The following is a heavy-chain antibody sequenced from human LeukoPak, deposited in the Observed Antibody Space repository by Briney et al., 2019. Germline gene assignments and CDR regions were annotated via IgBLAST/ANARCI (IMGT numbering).Heavy chain of an antibody. D-gene: IGHD3-10*01. Sequence: GASVTVSFTASGGTFSSYAISWVRQAPGQGLEWMGGIIPIFGTANYAQKFQGRVTITADESTSTAYMELSSLRSEDTAVYYCARAYYYGSGSYYMDYWGQGTLVTVSS. CDR2: IIPIFGTA. J-gene: IGHJ4*02. V-gene: IGHV1-69*13. CDR3: ARAYYYGSGSYYMDY. CDR1: GGTFSSYA.